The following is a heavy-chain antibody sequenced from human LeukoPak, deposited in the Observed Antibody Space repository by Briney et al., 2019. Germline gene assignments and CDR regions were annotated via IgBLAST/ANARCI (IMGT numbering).Heavy chain of an antibody. CDR3: ATQVPANGGNWFDP. CDR1: GYTLTELS. V-gene: IGHV1-24*01. J-gene: IGHJ5*02. D-gene: IGHD2-2*01. Sequence: ASVKVSCKVSGYTLTELSMHWVRQAPGKGLEWMGGFDPEDGETIYAQKCQGRVTMTEDTSTDTAYMELSSLRSEDSAVYYCATQVPANGGNWFDPWGQGTLVTVSS. CDR2: FDPEDGET.